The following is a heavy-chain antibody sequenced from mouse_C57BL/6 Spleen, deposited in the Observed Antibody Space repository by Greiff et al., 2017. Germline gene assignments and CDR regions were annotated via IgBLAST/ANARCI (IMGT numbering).Heavy chain of an antibody. V-gene: IGHV1-82*01. CDR1: GYAISSSW. CDR3: ARSLSYYGSSPYYFDY. J-gene: IGHJ2*01. Sequence: VKLVESGPELVKPGASVTISCKASGYAISSSWMNWVKPRLGKGLVWIGRFYPGDGDTNYNGKFKGKATLTADKSSSTAYMQLSSLTSEDSAVDVCARSLSYYGSSPYYFDYWGQGTTLTVSA. CDR2: FYPGDGDT. D-gene: IGHD1-1*01.